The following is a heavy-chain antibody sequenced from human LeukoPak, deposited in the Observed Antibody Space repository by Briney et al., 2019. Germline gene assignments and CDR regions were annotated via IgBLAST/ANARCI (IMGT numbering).Heavy chain of an antibody. Sequence: GGSLRLSCAASGFTFSSYSMNWVRQAPGKGLDWVSSISSSSSYIYYADSVKGRFTISRDNAKNSLYLQMNSLRAEDTAVYYCARDIAAAGHPIFDYWGQGTLVTVSS. CDR1: GFTFSSYS. D-gene: IGHD6-13*01. CDR3: ARDIAAAGHPIFDY. CDR2: ISSSSSYI. V-gene: IGHV3-21*01. J-gene: IGHJ4*02.